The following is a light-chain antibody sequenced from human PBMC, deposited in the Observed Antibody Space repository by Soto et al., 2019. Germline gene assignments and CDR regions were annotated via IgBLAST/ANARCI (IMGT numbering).Light chain of an antibody. CDR1: QSVSSSY. Sequence: DIVLTQSPGTLSLSPGERATLSCRASQSVSSSYLAWYQQKPGQAPRLLIYGASRRATGFPDRFSGSGSGTDFTLTISRLEPEDFAVYYCQQYGSSPLTFGGGTKVEIK. CDR2: GAS. J-gene: IGKJ4*01. V-gene: IGKV3-20*01. CDR3: QQYGSSPLT.